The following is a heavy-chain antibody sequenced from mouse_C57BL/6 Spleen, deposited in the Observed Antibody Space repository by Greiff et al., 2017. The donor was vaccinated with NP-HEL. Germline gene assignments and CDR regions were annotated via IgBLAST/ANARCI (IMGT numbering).Heavy chain of an antibody. D-gene: IGHD2-14*01. CDR3: ARYRTGRAMDY. CDR2: IDPSDSET. J-gene: IGHJ4*01. CDR1: GYTFTSYW. V-gene: IGHV1-52*01. Sequence: QVQLQQPGAELVRPGSSVKLSCKASGYTFTSYWMHWVKQRPIQGLEWIGNIDPSDSETHYNQKFKDKATLTVDKSSSTAYMQLSSLTSEDSAVYYCARYRTGRAMDYWGQGTSVTVSS.